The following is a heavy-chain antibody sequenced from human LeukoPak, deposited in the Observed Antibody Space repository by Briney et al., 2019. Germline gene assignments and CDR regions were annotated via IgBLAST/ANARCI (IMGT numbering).Heavy chain of an antibody. Sequence: PSDTLSLPCAVYGVPLRGYYWSWIRQPPGKGLEWIGEINHSGSTNYNPSLKSRVTISVDSSKNQFALKLSSVTAADTAVYYCARGVTMVRGVINLYGMDVWGQGTTVTVSS. CDR2: INHSGST. CDR1: GVPLRGYY. V-gene: IGHV4-34*01. CDR3: ARGVTMVRGVINLYGMDV. D-gene: IGHD3-10*01. J-gene: IGHJ6*02.